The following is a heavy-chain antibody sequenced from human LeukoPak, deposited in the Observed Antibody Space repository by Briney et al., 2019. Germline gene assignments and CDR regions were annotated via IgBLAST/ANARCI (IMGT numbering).Heavy chain of an antibody. V-gene: IGHV3-23*05. J-gene: IGHJ4*02. D-gene: IGHD4/OR15-4a*01. CDR3: ANEIRPNDY. CDR2: IDISGDST. Sequence: GGSLRLSCVVSGFTFSSHAMCWVRQAPGRGLEWVSSIDISGDSTSYADSVKGRFTISGDNSKNTLLLQMDSLRAEDSAIYYCANEIRPNDYWGQGTLVTVSS. CDR1: GFTFSSHA.